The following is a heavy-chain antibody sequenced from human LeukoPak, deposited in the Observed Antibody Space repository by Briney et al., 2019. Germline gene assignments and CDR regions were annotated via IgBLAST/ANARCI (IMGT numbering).Heavy chain of an antibody. CDR3: ARDDYGDYYYYYYYGMDV. Sequence: PGGSLRLSCAASGFTFSSYEMNWVRQAPGKGLEWVSYISSSGSTISYADSVKGRFTISRDNAKNSLYLQMNSLRAEDTAVCYCARDDYGDYYYYYYYGMDVWGQGTTVTVSS. CDR2: ISSSGSTI. V-gene: IGHV3-48*03. D-gene: IGHD4-17*01. CDR1: GFTFSSYE. J-gene: IGHJ6*02.